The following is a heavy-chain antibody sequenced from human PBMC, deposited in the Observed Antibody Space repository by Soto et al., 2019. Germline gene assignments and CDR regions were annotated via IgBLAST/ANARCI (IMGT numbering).Heavy chain of an antibody. J-gene: IGHJ6*03. D-gene: IGHD7-27*01. CDR2: INPSGGST. CDR3: ARDGEWANPLPAYLYYYYYMDV. Sequence: ASVKVSCKASGYTFTSYYMHWVRQAPGQGLERMGIINPSGGSTSYAQKFQGRVTMTRDTSTSTVYMELSSLRSEDTAVYYCARDGEWANPLPAYLYYYYYMDVWGKGTTVTVSS. CDR1: GYTFTSYY. V-gene: IGHV1-46*03.